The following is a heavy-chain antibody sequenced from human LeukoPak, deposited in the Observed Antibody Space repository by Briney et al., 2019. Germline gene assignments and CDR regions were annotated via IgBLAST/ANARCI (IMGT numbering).Heavy chain of an antibody. Sequence: ASVKVSCKASGGTFSSYAISWVRQAPGQGLEWMGGIIPIFGTANYAQTFQGRVTITADESTSTAYMELSSLRAEDTAVYYCAKDVSSDWPSAGFDYWGQGTLVTVSS. J-gene: IGHJ4*02. V-gene: IGHV1-69*13. D-gene: IGHD6-19*01. CDR2: IIPIFGTA. CDR3: AKDVSSDWPSAGFDY. CDR1: GGTFSSYA.